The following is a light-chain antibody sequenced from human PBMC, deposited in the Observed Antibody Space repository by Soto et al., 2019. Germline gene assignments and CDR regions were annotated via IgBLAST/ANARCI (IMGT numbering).Light chain of an antibody. J-gene: IGLJ3*02. Sequence: ALTQPASXSGSPGQSITISCXGTSSDVGSYNLVSWYQQHPGKAPKLMIYEGSKRPSGVSNRFSGSKSGNTASLTISGLQAEDEADYYCCSYAGSSTWVFGGGTKLTVL. CDR1: SSDVGSYNL. CDR3: CSYAGSSTWV. V-gene: IGLV2-23*01. CDR2: EGS.